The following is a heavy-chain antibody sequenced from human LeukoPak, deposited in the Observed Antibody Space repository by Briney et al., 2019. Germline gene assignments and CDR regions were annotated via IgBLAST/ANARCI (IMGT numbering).Heavy chain of an antibody. CDR3: ARGVEPLAANTLAY. D-gene: IGHD1-14*01. J-gene: IGHJ4*02. CDR2: LYSDGNT. CDR1: RFTVITND. Sequence: GGSLRLSCAASRFTVITNDMTWVRQAPGKGLEWVSVLYSDGNTKYADSVQGRFTISRDNSKNTLYLEMNSLSPDCTAVYYCARGVEPLAANTLAYWGQGTLVTVSS. V-gene: IGHV3-53*01.